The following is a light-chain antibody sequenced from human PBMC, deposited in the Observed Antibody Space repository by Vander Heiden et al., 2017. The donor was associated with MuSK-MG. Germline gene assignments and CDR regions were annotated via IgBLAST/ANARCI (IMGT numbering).Light chain of an antibody. CDR1: ELGDRY. CDR2: QDT. CDR3: QEWVV. Sequence: QRASISVSPGQTASSTCSGDELGDRYASWYQQKPGQSPVLVIYQDTKRPSCIPERFTAYNFGTTATFTSGRTQSCDQASYDTQEWVVFGGGTKLTVL. J-gene: IGLJ2*01. V-gene: IGLV3-1*01.